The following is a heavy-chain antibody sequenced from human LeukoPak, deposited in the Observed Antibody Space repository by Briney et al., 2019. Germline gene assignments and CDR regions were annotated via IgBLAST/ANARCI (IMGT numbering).Heavy chain of an antibody. D-gene: IGHD2-8*01. V-gene: IGHV1-2*02. CDR2: INPNSGGT. J-gene: IGHJ3*02. CDR3: ARDPDSLYSAQDSRARYAFDI. CDR1: GYTFTGYY. Sequence: ASVKVSCKASGYTFTGYYMHWVRQAPGQGLEWMGWINPNSGGTNYAQKFQGRVTMTRDTSISTAYMELSRLRSDDTAVYYCARDPDSLYSAQDSRARYAFDIWGQGTMVTVSS.